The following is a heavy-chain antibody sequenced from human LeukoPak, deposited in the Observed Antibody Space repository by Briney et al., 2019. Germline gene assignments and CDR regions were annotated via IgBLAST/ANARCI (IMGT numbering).Heavy chain of an antibody. Sequence: GGSLRLSCAASGFTFSSYGMHWVRQAPGKGLEWVAVIWYGGSNKYYADSVRGRFTISRDNSKNTLYLQMNSLRAEDTAVYCCAKESGSYSYYFDYWGQGTLVTVSS. J-gene: IGHJ4*02. CDR2: IWYGGSNK. V-gene: IGHV3-30*02. CDR1: GFTFSSYG. CDR3: AKESGSYSYYFDY. D-gene: IGHD1-26*01.